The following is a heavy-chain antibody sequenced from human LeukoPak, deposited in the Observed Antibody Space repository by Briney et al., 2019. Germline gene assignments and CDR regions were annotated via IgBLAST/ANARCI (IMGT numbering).Heavy chain of an antibody. CDR3: VSGPNYYDSSGYYRAEYFQY. D-gene: IGHD3-22*01. CDR1: GDSISSSNW. V-gene: IGHV4-28*05. Sequence: PSETLSLTCAVSGDSISSSNWWGWIRQPPGKGLEWIGYMYSSGGFYYKPSLRGRVTMSVDTSKNQFSLRLSSVTAVDTAVYYCVSGPNYYDSSGYYRAEYFQYWGQGTLVTVSS. CDR2: MYSSGGF. J-gene: IGHJ1*01.